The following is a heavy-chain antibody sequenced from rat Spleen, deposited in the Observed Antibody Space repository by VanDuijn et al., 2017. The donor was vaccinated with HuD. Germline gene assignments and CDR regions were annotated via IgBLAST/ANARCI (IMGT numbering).Heavy chain of an antibody. CDR1: GFTFSDYY. D-gene: IGHD1-4*01. CDR2: ISYDGSST. CDR3: ATAANYPGTY. V-gene: IGHV5-29*01. J-gene: IGHJ2*01. Sequence: EVQLVESDGGLVQPGRSLKLSCAASGFTFSDYYMAWVRQAPTKGLEWVATISYDGSSTYYRDSVKGRFTISRDNAKSTLYLQMDSLRSEDTATYYCATAANYPGTYWGQGVMVTVSS.